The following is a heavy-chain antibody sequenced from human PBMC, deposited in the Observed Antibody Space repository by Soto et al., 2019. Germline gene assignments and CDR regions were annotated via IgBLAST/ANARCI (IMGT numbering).Heavy chain of an antibody. CDR1: GDSITSSNW. J-gene: IGHJ4*02. CDR2: IHHSGST. D-gene: IGHD6-19*01. Sequence: QVQLQESSPGLVKPSGTLSLTCAVSGDSITSSNWWSWVRQPPGKGLEWIGEIHHSGSTNYNPSLKSRVTISVDKSKNQFSLKLSSVTAADTAGYYCAKKHSTGWYYFDYWGQGTLVTVSS. CDR3: AKKHSTGWYYFDY. V-gene: IGHV4-4*02.